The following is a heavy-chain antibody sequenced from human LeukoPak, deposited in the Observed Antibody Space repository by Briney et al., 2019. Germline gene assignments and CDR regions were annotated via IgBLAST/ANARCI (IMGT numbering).Heavy chain of an antibody. D-gene: IGHD3-10*01. Sequence: SETLSLTCAVYGGSFSGYYWSWIRQPPGKGLEWIGEINHSGSTNYNPSLKSRVTISVDTSKNQFSLKPSSVTAADTAVYYCATSRWVRGVIVWGQGTLVTVSS. V-gene: IGHV4-34*01. CDR3: ATSRWVRGVIV. J-gene: IGHJ4*02. CDR1: GGSFSGYY. CDR2: INHSGST.